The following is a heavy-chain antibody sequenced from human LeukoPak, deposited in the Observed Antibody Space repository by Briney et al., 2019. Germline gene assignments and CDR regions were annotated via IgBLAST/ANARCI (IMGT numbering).Heavy chain of an antibody. D-gene: IGHD4-23*01. CDR2: ARNKANSYTT. V-gene: IGHV3-72*01. J-gene: IGHJ4*02. CDR3: GSYYDGNSGGFDY. CDR1: GFTFSDHY. Sequence: GGSLRLSCAASGFTFSDHYMDWVRQPPGKGLEWVGRARNKANSYTTAYAASVKGRFTISRDDSKNPLYLQMNSLKTEDTAVYYCGSYYDGNSGGFDYWGQGTLVTVSS.